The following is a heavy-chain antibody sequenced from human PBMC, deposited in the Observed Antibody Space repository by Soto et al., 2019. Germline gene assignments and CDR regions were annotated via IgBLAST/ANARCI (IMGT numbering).Heavy chain of an antibody. J-gene: IGHJ6*03. CDR3: ARLLGHDYGDPDNYYYYYMDV. CDR1: GGSISSYY. Sequence: PSETLSLTCTVSGGSISSYYWSWIRQPPGKGLEWIGYIYYSGSTNYNPSLKSRVTISVDTSKNQFSLKLSSVTAADTAVYYCARLLGHDYGDPDNYYYYYMDVWGKGTTVTVSS. CDR2: IYYSGST. D-gene: IGHD4-17*01. V-gene: IGHV4-59*08.